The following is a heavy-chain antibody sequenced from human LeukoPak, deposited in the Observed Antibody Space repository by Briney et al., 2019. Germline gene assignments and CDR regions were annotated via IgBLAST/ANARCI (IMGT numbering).Heavy chain of an antibody. CDR2: ISSSGSTI. J-gene: IGHJ5*02. CDR1: GFTFSDYY. D-gene: IGHD1-14*01. CDR3: ARKERPGARGWFDP. V-gene: IGHV3-11*01. Sequence: GGSLRLSCAASGFTFSDYYMSWIRQAPGKGLEWVSYISSSGSTIYYADSVKGRFTISGDNAKNSLYLQMNSLRAEDTAVYYCARKERPGARGWFDPWGQGTLVTVSS.